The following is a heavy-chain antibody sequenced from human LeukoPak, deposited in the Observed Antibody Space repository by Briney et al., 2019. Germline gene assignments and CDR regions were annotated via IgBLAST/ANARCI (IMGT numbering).Heavy chain of an antibody. V-gene: IGHV4-39*07. J-gene: IGHJ4*02. CDR1: GGSISSSSYY. D-gene: IGHD2-15*01. CDR2: IYYSGST. Sequence: PSETLSLTCTVSGGSISSSSYYWGWIRQPPGKGLEWIGSIYYSGSTYYNPSLKSRVTISVDTSKNQFSLKLSSVTAADTAVYYCATSRGWLVLDYWGQGTLVTVSS. CDR3: ATSRGWLVLDY.